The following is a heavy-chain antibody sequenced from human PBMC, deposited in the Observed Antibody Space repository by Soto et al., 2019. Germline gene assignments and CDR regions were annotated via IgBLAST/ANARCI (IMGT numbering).Heavy chain of an antibody. CDR2: IYSSGST. D-gene: IGHD6-13*01. V-gene: IGHV4-59*01. Sequence: NPSETLSLTCTVSGGSINYYYWSWIRQPPGKGLEWIGYIYSSGSTNYNPSLKSRVTISVDTSKNQFSLRLRSVTAADTAVYYCARCLKYSSPDYWGQGTLVTVSS. CDR3: ARCLKYSSPDY. J-gene: IGHJ4*02. CDR1: GGSINYYY.